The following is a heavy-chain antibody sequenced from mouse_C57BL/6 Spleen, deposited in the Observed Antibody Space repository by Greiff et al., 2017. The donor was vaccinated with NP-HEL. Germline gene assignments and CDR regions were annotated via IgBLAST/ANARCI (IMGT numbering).Heavy chain of an antibody. CDR3: ARCPAYYFDY. CDR1: GYTFTDYY. CDR2: INPNNGGT. J-gene: IGHJ2*01. Sequence: VQLQQSGPELVKPGASVKISCKASGYTFTDYYMNWVKQSHGKSLEWIGDINPNNGGTSYNGKFKGKATLTADKSSSTAYMQLSSLTSEDSAVYFCARCPAYYFDYWGQGTTLTVSS. V-gene: IGHV1-26*01.